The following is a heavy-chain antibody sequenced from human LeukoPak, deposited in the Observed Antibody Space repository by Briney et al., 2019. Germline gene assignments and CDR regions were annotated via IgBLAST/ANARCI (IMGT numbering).Heavy chain of an antibody. Sequence: GASVKVSCKASGYTFISYYMHWVRQAPGQGLEWMGIINPSGGSTSYAQKFQGRVTMTRDTSTSTVYMELSSLRSEDTAVYYCARDLISGWSIDYWGQGTLVTVSS. D-gene: IGHD6-19*01. J-gene: IGHJ4*02. V-gene: IGHV1-46*01. CDR3: ARDLISGWSIDY. CDR1: GYTFISYY. CDR2: INPSGGST.